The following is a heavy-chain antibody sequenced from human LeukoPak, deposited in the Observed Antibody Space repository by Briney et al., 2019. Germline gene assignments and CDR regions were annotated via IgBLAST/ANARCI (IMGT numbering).Heavy chain of an antibody. Sequence: PGGSLTLSCAASGFTFSNYGMSWVRQPPGKGLAWVSPISGSDGSTYYPDSVKGRFTISRDNSKKTLYLQMNSLRAEDRAVYYCAKDSSGWYGFRFYYSYYMDVWGKGTTVTISS. CDR3: AKDSSGWYGFRFYYSYYMDV. J-gene: IGHJ6*03. CDR2: ISGSDGST. V-gene: IGHV3-23*01. CDR1: GFTFSNYG. D-gene: IGHD6-19*01.